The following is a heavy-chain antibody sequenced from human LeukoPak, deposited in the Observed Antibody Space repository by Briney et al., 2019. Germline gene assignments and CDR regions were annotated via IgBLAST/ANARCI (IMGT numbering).Heavy chain of an antibody. Sequence: GGSLRLSCAASGFTFSSHAMSWVRQAPGKGLEWVSAISGSGGSTYYADSVKGRFTISRDNSKNTLYLQMNSLRAEDTAIYYCAKTAHYYDSSGYYYFDYWGQGTLVTVSS. CDR2: ISGSGGST. V-gene: IGHV3-23*01. CDR1: GFTFSSHA. CDR3: AKTAHYYDSSGYYYFDY. J-gene: IGHJ4*02. D-gene: IGHD3-22*01.